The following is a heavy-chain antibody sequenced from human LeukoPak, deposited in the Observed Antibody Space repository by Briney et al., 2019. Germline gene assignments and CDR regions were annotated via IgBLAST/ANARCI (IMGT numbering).Heavy chain of an antibody. Sequence: GRSLRLSCAASGFTFSSYAMSWVRQAPGKGPEWVSTISIDGGRTYYADSVKGRFTVSRDTSKNTLYLQMDSLRAEDTAVYYCARKGIGSSRYQNMDVWGKGTTVTVSS. D-gene: IGHD6-25*01. V-gene: IGHV3-23*01. CDR3: ARKGIGSSRYQNMDV. CDR2: ISIDGGRT. J-gene: IGHJ6*03. CDR1: GFTFSSYA.